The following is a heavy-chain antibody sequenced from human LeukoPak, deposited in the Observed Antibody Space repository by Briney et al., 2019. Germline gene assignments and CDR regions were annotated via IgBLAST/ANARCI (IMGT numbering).Heavy chain of an antibody. CDR2: IWYDASKE. V-gene: IGHV3-33*08. CDR1: GFTFSNYG. D-gene: IGHD3-22*01. CDR3: ARALSDSGGYQAYFDY. Sequence: GGSLRLSCVASGFTFSNYGTHWVRQTPGKGLEWVAGIWYDASKEYYVDSVKGRFTISRDNSKNTLYLQMNSLRAEDTAVYYCARALSDSGGYQAYFDYWGQGTLVTVSS. J-gene: IGHJ4*02.